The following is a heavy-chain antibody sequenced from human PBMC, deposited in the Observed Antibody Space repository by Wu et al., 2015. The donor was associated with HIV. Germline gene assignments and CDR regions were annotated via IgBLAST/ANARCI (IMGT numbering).Heavy chain of an antibody. CDR1: GFTFTSSA. V-gene: IGHV1-58*02. Sequence: QMQLVQSGPEVKKPGTSVKFSCKASGFTFTSSAMQWVRQARGQRLEWIGWIVVGSGNTNYAQKFQERVTITRDMSTSTAYMELSSLRSEDTAVYYCAAGSGPVIVVVPYTSPLMSFDIVGQGTMVTVSS. J-gene: IGHJ3*02. D-gene: IGHD3-22*01. CDR2: IVVGSGNT. CDR3: AAGSGPVIVVVPYTSPLMSFDI.